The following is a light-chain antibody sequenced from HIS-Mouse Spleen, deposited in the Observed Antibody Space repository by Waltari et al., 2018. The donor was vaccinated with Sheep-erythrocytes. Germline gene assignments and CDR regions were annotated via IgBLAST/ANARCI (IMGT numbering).Light chain of an antibody. V-gene: IGLV2-14*01. Sequence: QSALTQPRSVSGSPGQSITISCTGTSSDVGGYNYVSWYQQHPGKAPKPMIYEVSNRPSGVSNRFSGSKSGNTASLPISGLQAEDEADYYCSSYTSSSTWVFGGGTKLTVL. J-gene: IGLJ3*02. CDR3: SSYTSSSTWV. CDR1: SSDVGGYNY. CDR2: EVS.